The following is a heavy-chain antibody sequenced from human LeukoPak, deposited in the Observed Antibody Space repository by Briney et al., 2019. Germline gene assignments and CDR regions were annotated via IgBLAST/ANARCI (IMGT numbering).Heavy chain of an antibody. J-gene: IGHJ4*02. CDR2: MNPTSGKT. CDR3: ARGSRYCSSDNCYHFDY. CDR1: GYTFTGYD. D-gene: IGHD2-2*01. V-gene: IGHV1-8*01. Sequence: ASVKVSCKASGYTFTGYDINWVRQATGQGLEWMGWMNPTSGKTGYTQKFQGRVTMTSDTSTGTAYMEMSSLRSEDTAVYYCARGSRYCSSDNCYHFDYWGQGTLVTGSS.